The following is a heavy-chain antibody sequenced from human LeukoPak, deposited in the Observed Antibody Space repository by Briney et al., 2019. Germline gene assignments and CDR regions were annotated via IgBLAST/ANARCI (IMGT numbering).Heavy chain of an antibody. CDR2: ISAYNGNT. J-gene: IGHJ4*02. CDR1: GYTFTSYY. Sequence: ASVKVSCKASGYTFTSYYMHWVRQAPGQGLEWMGWISAYNGNTNYAQKLQGRVTMTTDTSTSTAYMELRSLRSDDTAVYYCARFLYYDSSGYYYVVDYWGQGTLVTVSS. V-gene: IGHV1-18*04. D-gene: IGHD3-22*01. CDR3: ARFLYYDSSGYYYVVDY.